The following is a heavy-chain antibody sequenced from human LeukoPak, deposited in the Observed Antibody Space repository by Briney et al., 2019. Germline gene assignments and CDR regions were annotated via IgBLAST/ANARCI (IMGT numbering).Heavy chain of an antibody. CDR3: ASAGQWLALNFDY. D-gene: IGHD6-19*01. CDR2: IKQDGSEK. V-gene: IGHV3-7*01. CDR1: GFTFSSYW. Sequence: GGSLRLSCAASGFTFSSYWMSWVRQAPGKGLEWVANIKQDGSEKYYADSVKGRFTISRDNAKNSLYLQMNSLRAEDTAVYYCASAGQWLALNFDYWGQGTLVTVSS. J-gene: IGHJ4*02.